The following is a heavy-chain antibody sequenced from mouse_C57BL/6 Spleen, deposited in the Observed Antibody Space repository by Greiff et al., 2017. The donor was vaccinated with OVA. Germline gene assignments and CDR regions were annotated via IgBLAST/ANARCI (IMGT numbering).Heavy chain of an antibody. D-gene: IGHD2-2*01. J-gene: IGHJ3*01. CDR3: ARGKGYDGFSY. Sequence: EVKLMESGPGMVKPSQSLSLTCTVTGYSITSGYDWHWIRHFPGNKLAWMGYISYSGSTNYNPSLKSRISITHDTSKNHFFLKLNSVTTEDTATYDCARGKGYDGFSYWGQGTLVTVSA. CDR2: ISYSGST. V-gene: IGHV3-1*01. CDR1: GYSITSGYD.